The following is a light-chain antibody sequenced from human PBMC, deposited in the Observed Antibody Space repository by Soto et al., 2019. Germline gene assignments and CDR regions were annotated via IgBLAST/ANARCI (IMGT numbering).Light chain of an antibody. J-gene: IGKJ1*01. CDR3: QQYSEWPWT. Sequence: EIVMTQSPATLSVSPGERATLSCRARQSVSNSLAWHQQKPGQGPRLLIYGAATRATGIPARFSGSGSGTDFTLTISSLQSEDVGVSCCQQYSEWPWTFGQGTKVEIK. CDR2: GAA. V-gene: IGKV3-15*01. CDR1: QSVSNS.